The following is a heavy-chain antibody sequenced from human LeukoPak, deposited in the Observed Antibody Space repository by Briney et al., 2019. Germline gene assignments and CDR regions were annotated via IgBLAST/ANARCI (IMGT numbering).Heavy chain of an antibody. CDR1: GFTFDDYA. D-gene: IGHD5-12*01. CDR2: ISWDGGST. CDR3: ARVASTTGFDI. V-gene: IGHV3-43D*03. Sequence: GGSLRLSCAASGFTFDDYAMHWVRQAPGKGLEWVSLISWDGGSTYYADSVKGRFTISRDNSKNTLYLQMNSLRAEDTAVYYCARVASTTGFDIWGQGTMVTVSS. J-gene: IGHJ3*02.